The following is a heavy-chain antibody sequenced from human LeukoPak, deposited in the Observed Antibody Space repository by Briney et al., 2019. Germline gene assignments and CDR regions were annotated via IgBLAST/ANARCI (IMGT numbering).Heavy chain of an antibody. J-gene: IGHJ4*02. CDR2: INHSGSS. D-gene: IGHD1-26*01. Sequence: PSETLSLTCAVYGGSLSGYYGRSIRQPPGKGLEWIGEINHSGSSNYNPSLKSRVTISVDTSKNQFSLKLSSVTAADTAVYYCAKSGSYSYFDYWGQGTLVTVSS. CDR3: AKSGSYSYFDY. V-gene: IGHV4-34*01. CDR1: GGSLSGYY.